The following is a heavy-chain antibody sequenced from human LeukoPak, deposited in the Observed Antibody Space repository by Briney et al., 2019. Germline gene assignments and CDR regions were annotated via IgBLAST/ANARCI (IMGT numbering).Heavy chain of an antibody. D-gene: IGHD2-8*01. V-gene: IGHV3-11*05. CDR2: ISSSSSHT. Sequence: AGGSLRLSCAASGFMFSDFYMFWVRQAPGKGLEWVSAISSSSSHTIYADSVKGRFTISRDNAKNSLYLEMSSLRAEDTAVYYCTTDPIPRYCTNGVCYWIDYWGQGTLVTVSS. J-gene: IGHJ4*02. CDR3: TTDPIPRYCTNGVCYWIDY. CDR1: GFMFSDFY.